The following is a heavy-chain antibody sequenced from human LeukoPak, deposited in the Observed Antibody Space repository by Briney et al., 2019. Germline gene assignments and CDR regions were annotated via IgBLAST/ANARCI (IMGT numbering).Heavy chain of an antibody. CDR3: AKTTTGYSSGRFPGWPVDY. J-gene: IGHJ4*02. Sequence: GGSLRLSCAASGFIFSSYGMHWVRQPPGKGLEWVSGIFGSGGSTHYADSVKGRFTISRDNSKNTVYLQMNSLRAEDTAVYYCAKTTTGYSSGRFPGWPVDYWGQGTLVTVSS. CDR2: IFGSGGST. CDR1: GFIFSSYG. V-gene: IGHV3-23*01. D-gene: IGHD6-19*01.